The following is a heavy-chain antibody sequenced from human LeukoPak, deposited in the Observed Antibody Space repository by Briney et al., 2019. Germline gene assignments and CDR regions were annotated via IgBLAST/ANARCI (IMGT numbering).Heavy chain of an antibody. V-gene: IGHV1-24*01. Sequence: ASVKVSCKVSGYTLTELSMHWVRQAPGKGLEWMGGFDPEDGETIYAQKFQGRVTMTEDTSTDTAYMELSSVRSEDTAVYYCATGPSSGWNKEFDYWGQGTLVTVSS. J-gene: IGHJ4*02. D-gene: IGHD6-19*01. CDR2: FDPEDGET. CDR1: GYTLTELS. CDR3: ATGPSSGWNKEFDY.